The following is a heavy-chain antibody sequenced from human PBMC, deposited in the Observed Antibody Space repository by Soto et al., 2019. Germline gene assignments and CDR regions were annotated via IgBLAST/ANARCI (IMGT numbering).Heavy chain of an antibody. J-gene: IGHJ6*02. D-gene: IGHD3-3*01. Sequence: GGSLRLSCAASGFTFSDSWMHWVRQVPGTGLVWIARINGDGSRTTYADPVKGRFTISRDNANNTLHLQLSSLRAEDAGVYYCARDPRFLEYNNLAPRSYGMDVWGQGTTVTVSS. CDR3: ARDPRFLEYNNLAPRSYGMDV. CDR1: GFTFSDSW. V-gene: IGHV3-74*01. CDR2: INGDGSRT.